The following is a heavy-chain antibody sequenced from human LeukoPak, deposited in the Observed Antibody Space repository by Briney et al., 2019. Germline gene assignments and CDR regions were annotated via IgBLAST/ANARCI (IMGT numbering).Heavy chain of an antibody. J-gene: IGHJ5*02. CDR3: ARDLRFLEWLSQRHWFDP. V-gene: IGHV1-69*04. CDR2: IIPILGIA. Sequence: GASVKVSCKASGGTFSSYTISWVRQAPGQGLEWMGRIIPILGIANYAQKFQGRVTITADKSTSTAYMELSSLRSEDTAVYYCARDLRFLEWLSQRHWFDPWGQGTLVTVSS. CDR1: GGTFSSYT. D-gene: IGHD3-3*01.